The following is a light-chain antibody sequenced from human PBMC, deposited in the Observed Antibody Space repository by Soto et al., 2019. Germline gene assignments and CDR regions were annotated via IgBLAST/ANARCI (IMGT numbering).Light chain of an antibody. CDR2: GAS. Sequence: EIVLTKSPGTLPLSPGERAPLSCRASQSVTSSYLAWYQQKPGQAPRLLIYGASTRATGFPDRFSGSGSGTDFTLTISRLEPEDVAVYYCQQYDNLITFGQGTRLEIK. CDR3: QQYDNLIT. CDR1: QSVTSSY. J-gene: IGKJ5*01. V-gene: IGKV3-20*01.